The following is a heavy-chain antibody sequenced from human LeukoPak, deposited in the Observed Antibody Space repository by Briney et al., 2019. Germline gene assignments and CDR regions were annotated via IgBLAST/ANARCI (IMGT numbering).Heavy chain of an antibody. D-gene: IGHD6-19*01. CDR3: AKAPSSGWFRFGFDP. CDR2: ISGSGGST. V-gene: IGHV3-23*01. CDR1: GFTFSSYA. Sequence: PGGSLGLSCAASGFTFSSYAMSWVRQAPGKGLEWVSAISGSGGSTYYADSVKGRFTISRDNSKNTLYLQMNSLRAEDTAVYYCAKAPSSGWFRFGFDPWGQGTLVTVSS. J-gene: IGHJ5*02.